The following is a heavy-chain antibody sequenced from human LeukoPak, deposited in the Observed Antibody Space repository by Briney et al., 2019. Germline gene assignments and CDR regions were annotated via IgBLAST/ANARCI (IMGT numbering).Heavy chain of an antibody. CDR2: ISNSGNTI. J-gene: IGHJ4*02. CDR3: ARVRGSYSEDY. V-gene: IGHV3-11*01. Sequence: GGSLRLSCAASGFTFSDYYMSWFRQAPGKGLEWISYISNSGNTINYADSVKGRFTMSRDNAKNSLFLQMNSLRVEDTAVYYCARVRGSYSEDYWGQGTLVTVSS. CDR1: GFTFSDYY. D-gene: IGHD1-26*01.